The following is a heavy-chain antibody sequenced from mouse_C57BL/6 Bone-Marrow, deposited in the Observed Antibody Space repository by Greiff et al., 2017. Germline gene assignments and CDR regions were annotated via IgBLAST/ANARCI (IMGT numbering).Heavy chain of an antibody. Sequence: VQLQQSGAELVRPGASVKLSCTASGFNIKDDYMHWVKQRPEQGLEWIGWIDPENGDTEYASKFQGKATITADTASNTAYLQLSSLTSEDTAVYYCTTLIYYPFDYWGQGTTLTVSS. J-gene: IGHJ2*01. D-gene: IGHD2-1*01. CDR1: GFNIKDDY. CDR2: IDPENGDT. CDR3: TTLIYYPFDY. V-gene: IGHV14-4*01.